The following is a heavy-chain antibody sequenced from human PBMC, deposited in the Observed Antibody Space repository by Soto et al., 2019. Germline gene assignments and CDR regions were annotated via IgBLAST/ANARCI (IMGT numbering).Heavy chain of an antibody. CDR3: ARAREPEYSSSIFFDY. CDR2: IYSAGST. D-gene: IGHD6-6*01. V-gene: IGHV3-53*01. CDR1: GLTVSRTQ. J-gene: IGHJ4*01. Sequence: GGSLRLSCAVSGLTVSRTQMSWVRQAPGKGLQWVSDIYSAGSTYYANAVKGRFTISRDISENKIFLELNGLTVDDTAVYYCARAREPEYSSSIFFDYWGRGTVVTVSS.